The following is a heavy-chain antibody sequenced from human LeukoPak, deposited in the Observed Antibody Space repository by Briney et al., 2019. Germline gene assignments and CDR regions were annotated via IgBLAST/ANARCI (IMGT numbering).Heavy chain of an antibody. V-gene: IGHV4-59*01. Sequence: PSETLSLTCTVSGDSISSYFWSWIRQPPGKGLKWIGYFHDSGSANYNPSLKSRITMSVDTSKNQFSLKLRSVTAADTAVYYCARDSHSVDTATPRGFDPWGQGTLVTVSS. CDR1: GDSISSYF. CDR3: ARDSHSVDTATPRGFDP. CDR2: FHDSGSA. D-gene: IGHD2-15*01. J-gene: IGHJ5*02.